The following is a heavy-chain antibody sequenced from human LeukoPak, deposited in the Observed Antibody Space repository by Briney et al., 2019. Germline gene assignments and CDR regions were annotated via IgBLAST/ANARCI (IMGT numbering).Heavy chain of an antibody. V-gene: IGHV4-30-4*08. J-gene: IGHJ3*02. CDR1: GGSISSGDYY. D-gene: IGHD1-14*01. CDR2: IYYSGST. CDR3: ARVTETRVSHAFDI. Sequence: SETLSLTCTVSGGSISSGDYYWSWIRQPPGKGLEWIGYIYYSGSTYYNPSLKSRVTISVDTSKNQFSLKLSSVTAADTAVYYCARVTETRVSHAFDIWGQGTMVTVSS.